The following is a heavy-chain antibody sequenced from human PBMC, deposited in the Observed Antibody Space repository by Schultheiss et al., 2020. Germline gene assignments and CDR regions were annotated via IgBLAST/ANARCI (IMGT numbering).Heavy chain of an antibody. CDR2: ISSSSSYI. CDR3: AREYDEYYDFWSGYLAPSYYYYYYGMDV. CDR1: GFTFSSYS. J-gene: IGHJ6*02. V-gene: IGHV3-21*01. Sequence: GGSLRLSCAASGFTFSSYSMNWVRQAPGKGLEWVSSISSSSSYIYYADSVKGRFTISRDNAKNSLYLQMNSLRAEDTAVYYCAREYDEYYDFWSGYLAPSYYYYYYGMDVWGQGTTVTVSS. D-gene: IGHD3-3*01.